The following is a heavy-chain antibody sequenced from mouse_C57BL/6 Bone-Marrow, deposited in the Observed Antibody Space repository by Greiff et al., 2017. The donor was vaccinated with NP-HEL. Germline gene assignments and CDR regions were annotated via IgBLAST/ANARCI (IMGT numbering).Heavy chain of an antibody. CDR3: ARVTWLLRECGYFDV. CDR2: IHPNSGST. D-gene: IGHD2-3*01. J-gene: IGHJ1*03. Sequence: QVQLQQPGAELVKPGASVKLSCKASGYTFTSYWMHWVKQRPGQGLEWIGMIHPNSGSTNYNEKFKSKATLTVDKSSSTAYMQLSSLTSEDSAVYYCARVTWLLRECGYFDVWGTGTTVTVSS. CDR1: GYTFTSYW. V-gene: IGHV1-64*01.